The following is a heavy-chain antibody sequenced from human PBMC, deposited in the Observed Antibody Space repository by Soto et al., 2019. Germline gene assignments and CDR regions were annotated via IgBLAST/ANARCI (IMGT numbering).Heavy chain of an antibody. V-gene: IGHV3-30*18. J-gene: IGHJ4*02. CDR2: ISYDGSNK. CDR3: AKEHPRYCSSTSCYEYYFDY. D-gene: IGHD2-2*01. Sequence: GGSLGLSCAASGFTFSSYGMHWVRQAPGKGLEWVAVISYDGSNKYYADSVKGRFTISRDNSKNTLYLQMNSLRAEDTAVYYCAKEHPRYCSSTSCYEYYFDYWGQGTLVTVSS. CDR1: GFTFSSYG.